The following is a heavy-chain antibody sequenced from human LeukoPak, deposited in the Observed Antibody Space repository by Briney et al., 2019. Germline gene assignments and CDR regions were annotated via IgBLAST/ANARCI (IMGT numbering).Heavy chain of an antibody. D-gene: IGHD2-2*01. V-gene: IGHV3-20*04. CDR3: TRDLSASWYSLAY. J-gene: IGHJ4*02. CDR1: GLSVADYG. CDR2: IDWSGEST. Sequence: GGSLRLSCAASGLSVADYGMSWVRQAPGKGLEWVSGIDWSGESTGYADSVKGRFTISRDNVENALYLQMNSPRAEDTGLYFCTRDLSASWYSLAYWGRGTLVTVSS.